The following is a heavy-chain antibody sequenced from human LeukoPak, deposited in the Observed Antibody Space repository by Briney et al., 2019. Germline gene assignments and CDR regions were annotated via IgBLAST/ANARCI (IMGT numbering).Heavy chain of an antibody. J-gene: IGHJ4*02. CDR3: ARDYYYDSSGYWAYYFDY. D-gene: IGHD3-22*01. Sequence: PGRSLRLSCAASGFTFSRFGMHWVRQAPGKGLEWVAVIGYDGSNKHYADSVKGRFTISRDNSKNTLYLEINSLRAEDTAVYYCARDYYYDSSGYWAYYFDYWGQGTLV. CDR2: IGYDGSNK. CDR1: GFTFSRFG. V-gene: IGHV3-33*01.